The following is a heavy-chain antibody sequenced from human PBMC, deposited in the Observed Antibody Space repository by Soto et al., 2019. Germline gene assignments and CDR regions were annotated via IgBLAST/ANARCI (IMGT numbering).Heavy chain of an antibody. Sequence: QITLKESGPTLVKPTQTLTLTCTFSGFSLSTYGMGMGWIRQPPGKAPEWLSVIYWADDKRYSPSLKSRLTTTKDTSKSQVVLAMTDVDPVDTAKYYCAPVFWRGISHYFDYWGHGSLVTVSS. CDR2: IYWADDK. D-gene: IGHD2-21*01. V-gene: IGHV2-5*02. CDR1: GFSLSTYGMG. J-gene: IGHJ4*01. CDR3: APVFWRGISHYFDY.